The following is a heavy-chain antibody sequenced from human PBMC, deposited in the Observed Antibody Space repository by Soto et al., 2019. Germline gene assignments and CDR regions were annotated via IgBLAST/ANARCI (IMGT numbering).Heavy chain of an antibody. J-gene: IGHJ5*02. CDR1: GFTFSDYY. Sequence: GGSLRLSCAASGFTFSDYYMSWIRQAPGKGLEWVSYISSSGSTIYYADSVKGRFTISRDNAKNSLYLQMNSLRAEDTAVYYCARDLGYCSGGSCQGSGFSWFDPWGQGTLVTVSS. CDR3: ARDLGYCSGGSCQGSGFSWFDP. CDR2: ISSSGSTI. D-gene: IGHD2-15*01. V-gene: IGHV3-11*01.